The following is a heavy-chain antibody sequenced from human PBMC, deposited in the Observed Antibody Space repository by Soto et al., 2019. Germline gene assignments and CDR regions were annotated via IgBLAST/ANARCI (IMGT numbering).Heavy chain of an antibody. V-gene: IGHV5-51*01. CDR2: IYPGDSDT. D-gene: IGHD1-26*01. CDR1: GYSLTSYS. J-gene: IGHJ5*02. CDR3: ARRDSGSYVGGGRFDP. Sequence: GESLKISCKGSGYSLTSYSIGWVRQRPGKGLGWMGIIYPGDSDTRYSPSFQGKVPVSADKSISTASLQWRSLKASDTAMYYCARRDSGSYVGGGRFDPWDQGPRVT.